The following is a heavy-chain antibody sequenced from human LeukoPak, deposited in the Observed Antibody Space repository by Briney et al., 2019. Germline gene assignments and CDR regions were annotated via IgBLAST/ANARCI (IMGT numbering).Heavy chain of an antibody. Sequence: SETLSLTCTVSGGSISSYYWSGIRQPPGKGLEWIGYIYYSGSTNYNPSLKSRVTISVDTSKNQFSLKLSSVTAADTAVYYCAREVRPYDAKNWFDPWGQGTLVTVSS. V-gene: IGHV4-59*01. CDR1: GGSISSYY. CDR2: IYYSGST. D-gene: IGHD3-10*01. CDR3: AREVRPYDAKNWFDP. J-gene: IGHJ5*02.